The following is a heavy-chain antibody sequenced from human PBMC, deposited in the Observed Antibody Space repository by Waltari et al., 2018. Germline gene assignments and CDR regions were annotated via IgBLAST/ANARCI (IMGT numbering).Heavy chain of an antibody. CDR1: GGSISSYY. Sequence: QVQLQESGPGLVKPSETLSLTCTVSGGSISSYYWIWIRQPPGKGLEWIGYIYYSGSTNYNPSLKSRVTISVDTSKNQFSLKLSSVTAADTAVYYCAREGRYDSSGYAFDIWGQGTMVTVSS. J-gene: IGHJ3*02. CDR3: AREGRYDSSGYAFDI. V-gene: IGHV4-59*01. D-gene: IGHD3-22*01. CDR2: IYYSGST.